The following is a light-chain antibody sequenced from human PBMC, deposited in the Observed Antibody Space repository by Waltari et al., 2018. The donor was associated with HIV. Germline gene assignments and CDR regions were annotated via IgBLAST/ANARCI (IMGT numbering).Light chain of an antibody. CDR3: QQYNDWLALT. J-gene: IGKJ4*01. Sequence: EIVMTQSPDTLSVSPGERAPLSCRASQRVSSNLAWYQQKPGQAPRLLIYGASTRAFGIPARFSGRGSGTEFTLTISSLQSEDFAVYYCQQYNDWLALTFGGGTKVEIK. CDR2: GAS. CDR1: QRVSSN. V-gene: IGKV3-15*01.